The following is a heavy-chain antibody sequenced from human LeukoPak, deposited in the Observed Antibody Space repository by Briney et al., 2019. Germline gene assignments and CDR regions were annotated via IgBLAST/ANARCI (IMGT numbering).Heavy chain of an antibody. CDR3: AREGIAAADPSGMDV. CDR1: GLTFSSYS. D-gene: IGHD6-13*01. J-gene: IGHJ6*02. Sequence: PGGSLRLSCAASGLTFSSYSMNWVRQAPGKGLAWVSSISSSSSYIYYADSVKGRFTISRDNAKNSLYLQMNSLRAEDTAVYYCAREGIAAADPSGMDVWGQGTTVTVSS. CDR2: ISSSSSYI. V-gene: IGHV3-21*01.